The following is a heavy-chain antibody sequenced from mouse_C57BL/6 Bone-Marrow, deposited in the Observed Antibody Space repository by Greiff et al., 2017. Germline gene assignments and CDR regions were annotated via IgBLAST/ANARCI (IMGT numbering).Heavy chain of an antibody. J-gene: IGHJ2*01. CDR2: ISSGSSTI. CDR1: GFTFSDYG. CDR3: ARAGYFYFDY. V-gene: IGHV5-17*01. D-gene: IGHD2-3*01. Sequence: DVTLVESGGGLVKPGGSLKLSCAASGFTFSDYGMHWVRQAPEKGLEWVAYISSGSSTIYYADTVKGRFTISRDNAENTLFLQMTSLRSEDTAMYYCARAGYFYFDYWGQGTTLTVSS.